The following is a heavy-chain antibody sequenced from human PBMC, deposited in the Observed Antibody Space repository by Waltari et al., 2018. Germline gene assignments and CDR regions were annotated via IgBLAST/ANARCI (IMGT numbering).Heavy chain of an antibody. V-gene: IGHV3-49*05. CDR1: GGSISSSSYY. D-gene: IGHD1-1*01. CDR2: IRSKAYGGTT. Sequence: LQLQESGPGLVKPSETLSLTCTVSGGSISSSSYYWGWIRQPPGKGLEWVGFIRSKAYGGTTEYAASVKGRFTISRDDSKSIAYLQMNSLKTEDTAVYYCTKINWNDRYFDYWGQGTLVTVSS. CDR3: TKINWNDRYFDY. J-gene: IGHJ4*02.